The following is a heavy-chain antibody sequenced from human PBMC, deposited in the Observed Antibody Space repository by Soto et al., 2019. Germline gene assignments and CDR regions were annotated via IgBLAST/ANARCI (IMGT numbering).Heavy chain of an antibody. CDR1: GFTFSDYY. CDR3: TRGPRPISTGTGAY. V-gene: IGHV3-11*04. CDR2: ISSSGSTI. D-gene: IGHD3-10*01. Sequence: GGSLRLSCAASGFTFSDYYMSWIRQAPGKGLEWVSYISSSGSTIYYADSVKGRFTISRDNAKNSLYLQMNNLRAEDSGLYYCTRGPRPISTGTGAYGGQGTQVTVSS. J-gene: IGHJ4*02.